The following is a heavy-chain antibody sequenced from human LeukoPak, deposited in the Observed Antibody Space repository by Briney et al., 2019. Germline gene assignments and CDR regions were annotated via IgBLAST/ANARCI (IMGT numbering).Heavy chain of an antibody. CDR2: FDPEDGET. J-gene: IGHJ4*02. D-gene: IGHD4-17*01. Sequence: ASVKVSCKVSGYTLTELSMHWVRQAPGKGLEWMGGFDPEDGETIYAQKFQGRVTMTEDTSTDTAYMELSSLRSDDTAVYYCARLPEPYGDYSYFDYWGQGTLVTVSS. CDR1: GYTLTELS. V-gene: IGHV1-24*01. CDR3: ARLPEPYGDYSYFDY.